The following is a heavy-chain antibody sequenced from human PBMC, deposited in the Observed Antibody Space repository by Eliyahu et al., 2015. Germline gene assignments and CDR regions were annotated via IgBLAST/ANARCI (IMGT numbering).Heavy chain of an antibody. CDR3: VRQRNWSPLWFSDL. CDR2: ITTNTPFT. D-gene: IGHD3/OR15-3a*01. V-gene: IGHV3-21*02. CDR1: XFSLGDHT. Sequence: VQLVESGGGLVKPGGSLRLSCGPSXFSLGDHTXTWVRRAPGKGLEWISSITTNTPFTFYADSVKGRFTVSRDDSRNSVTLHMNNLSLQDTGVYHCVRQRNWSPLWFSDLWGRGTQVTVSS. J-gene: IGHJ2*01.